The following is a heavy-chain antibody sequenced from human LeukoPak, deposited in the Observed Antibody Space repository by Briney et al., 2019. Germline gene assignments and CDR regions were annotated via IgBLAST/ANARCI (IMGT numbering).Heavy chain of an antibody. D-gene: IGHD3-3*02. J-gene: IGHJ4*02. CDR1: GGSISAYY. CDR2: IYYSGST. CDR3: ARGGIRQTFDD. Sequence: SETLSLTCTVSGGSISAYYWNWIRQPPGKGLEWIGYIYYSGSTNYNPSLKSRVTISVDTSKNQFSLNLTSVTAADTAVYYCARGGIRQTFDDWGQGTLVTVSS. V-gene: IGHV4-59*01.